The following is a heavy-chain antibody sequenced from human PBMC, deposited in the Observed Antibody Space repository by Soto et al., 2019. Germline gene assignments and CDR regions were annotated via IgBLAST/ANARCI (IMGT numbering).Heavy chain of an antibody. V-gene: IGHV1-69*12. CDR3: ARVGRDNWNPPSSGIFDY. D-gene: IGHD1-1*01. Sequence: QVQLVQSGAEVKKPGSSVKVSCKASGGTFSSYAISWVRQAPGQGLEWMGGIIPIFGTANYAQKFQGRVTITADESTSTAYMELSSLRSEDTAVYYCARVGRDNWNPPSSGIFDYWGQGTLVTVSS. J-gene: IGHJ4*02. CDR2: IIPIFGTA. CDR1: GGTFSSYA.